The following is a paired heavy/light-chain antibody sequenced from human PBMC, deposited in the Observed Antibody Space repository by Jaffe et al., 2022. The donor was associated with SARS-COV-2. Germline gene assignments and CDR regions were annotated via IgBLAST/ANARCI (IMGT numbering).Light chain of an antibody. Sequence: QSALTQPASVSGSPGQSITISCTGTSSDVGGYNFVSWYQQHPGKAPKLLIYDVTNRPSGVSNRFSGSKSGNTASLTISGLQAEDEADYYCSSYTTSSTLVFGGGTKLTVL. V-gene: IGLV2-14*01. CDR2: DVT. CDR1: SSDVGGYNF. CDR3: SSYTTSSTLV. J-gene: IGLJ3*02.
Heavy chain of an antibody. Sequence: QVQLQQWGAGLLKPSETLSLTCAVYGGSFSGYYWSWIRQPPGKGLEWIGEINHSGSTNYNPSLKSRVTISEDTSKNQFSLKLSSVSAADTAVYYCARGGRRWELLWRGPEYWGQGTLVTVSS. V-gene: IGHV4-34*01. CDR3: ARGGRRWELLWRGPEY. D-gene: IGHD3-10*01. CDR1: GGSFSGYY. CDR2: INHSGST. J-gene: IGHJ4*02.